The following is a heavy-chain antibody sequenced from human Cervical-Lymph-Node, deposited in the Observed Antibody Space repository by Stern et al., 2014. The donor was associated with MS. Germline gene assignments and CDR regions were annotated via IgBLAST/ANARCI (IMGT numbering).Heavy chain of an antibody. CDR3: AREVAGHRLGMMDV. Sequence: QVQLVQSGAEVKKPGASVKVSCKASGYTFPNYYMHWVRQAPGQGLEWMGISNPSGGSTSYAQKFQGRVTMTRDTSTSTVHMELSSLRSEDTAVYYCAREVAGHRLGMMDVWGQGTTVTVSS. CDR2: SNPSGGST. V-gene: IGHV1-46*01. D-gene: IGHD6-19*01. J-gene: IGHJ6*02. CDR1: GYTFPNYY.